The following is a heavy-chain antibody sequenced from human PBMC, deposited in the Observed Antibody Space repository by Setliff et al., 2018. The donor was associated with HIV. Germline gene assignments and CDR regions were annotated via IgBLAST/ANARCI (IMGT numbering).Heavy chain of an antibody. CDR2: IFSSGST. V-gene: IGHV4-59*12. D-gene: IGHD3-22*01. CDR3: ARGTVITYFYDSSGSFDY. J-gene: IGHJ4*02. CDR1: GGSTTSYY. Sequence: SETLSLTCSFSGGSTTSYYWSWIRQPPGKGLEWIGYIFSSGSTTYNPSLKSRVTISADTSKNQFSLKLTSVTAADTAVYYCARGTVITYFYDSSGSFDYWGQGTLVTVSS.